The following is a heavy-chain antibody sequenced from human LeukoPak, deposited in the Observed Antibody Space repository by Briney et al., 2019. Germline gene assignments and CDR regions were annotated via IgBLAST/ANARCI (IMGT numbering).Heavy chain of an antibody. CDR1: GFTFSSSW. CDR2: VNGDGTGT. Sequence: QTGGSLRLSCAASGFTFSSSWMHWVRQAPGKGLIWVSRVNGDGTGTIYADSVKGRFTISRDNAKNTLYLQMNSLRAEDTAVYYCAKTRITMIVDAFDIWGQGTMVTVSS. D-gene: IGHD3-22*01. V-gene: IGHV3-74*01. CDR3: AKTRITMIVDAFDI. J-gene: IGHJ3*02.